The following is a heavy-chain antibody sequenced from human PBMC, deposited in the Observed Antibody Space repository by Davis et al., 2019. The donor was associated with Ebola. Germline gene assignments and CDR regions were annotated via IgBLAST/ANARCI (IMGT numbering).Heavy chain of an antibody. D-gene: IGHD2-15*01. Sequence: GESLKISCAASGFTFSSYGMHWVRQAPGKGLEWVAVIWYDGSNKYYADSVKGRFTISRDNAKNSLYLQMNSLRAEDTAVYYCARAGVVAAPGYWGQGTLVTVSS. V-gene: IGHV3-33*03. J-gene: IGHJ4*02. CDR2: IWYDGSNK. CDR3: ARAGVVAAPGY. CDR1: GFTFSSYG.